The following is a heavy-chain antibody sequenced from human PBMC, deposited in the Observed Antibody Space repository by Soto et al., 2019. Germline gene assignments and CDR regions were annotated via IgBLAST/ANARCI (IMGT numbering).Heavy chain of an antibody. CDR3: ARDREGSVIRPYYYGMDV. CDR2: IIPIFGTA. Sequence: AVPVSCKDSGGTFRSYAIRRLRQDPAQGLEWMGGIIPIFGTASYAQKFQGRVTITADKSTSTAYMELSSLRSEDTAGYYCARDREGSVIRPYYYGMDVWGQGTTVTVSS. D-gene: IGHD3-10*01. CDR1: GGTFRSYA. V-gene: IGHV1-69*06. J-gene: IGHJ6*02.